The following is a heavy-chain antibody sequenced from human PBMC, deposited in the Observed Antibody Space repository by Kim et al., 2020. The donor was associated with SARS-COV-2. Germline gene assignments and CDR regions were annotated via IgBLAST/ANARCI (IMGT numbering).Heavy chain of an antibody. CDR3: ARTRGGHHRHFDY. V-gene: IGHV4-31*03. J-gene: IGHJ4*02. CDR1: GGSISSGGYY. Sequence: SETLSLTCTVSGGSISSGGYYWSWIRQHPGKGLEWIGYIYYSGSTYYNPSLKSRVTISVDTSKNQFSLKLSSVTAADTAVYYCARTRGGHHRHFDYWGQGTLVTVSS. CDR2: IYYSGST. D-gene: IGHD2-15*01.